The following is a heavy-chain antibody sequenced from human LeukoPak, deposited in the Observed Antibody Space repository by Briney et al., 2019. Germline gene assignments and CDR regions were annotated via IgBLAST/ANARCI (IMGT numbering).Heavy chain of an antibody. J-gene: IGHJ4*02. Sequence: ASVKVSCKASGYTFTGYYMHWVRQAPGQGLEWMGWINPNSGGTNYAQKFQGWVTMTRDTSISTAYMELSRLRSDDTAVYYCARDLGVVRGVILYYFDYWGQGTLVTVSS. D-gene: IGHD3-10*01. CDR2: INPNSGGT. CDR3: ARDLGVVRGVILYYFDY. CDR1: GYTFTGYY. V-gene: IGHV1-2*04.